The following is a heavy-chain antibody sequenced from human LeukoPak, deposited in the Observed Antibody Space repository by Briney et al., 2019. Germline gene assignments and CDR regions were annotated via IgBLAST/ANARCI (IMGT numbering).Heavy chain of an antibody. D-gene: IGHD2-21*02. CDR3: ASRNYCGGDCYHDY. V-gene: IGHV3-11*06. J-gene: IGHJ4*02. CDR2: FSRRSPYT. CDR1: GFTFSDYY. Sequence: GGSLRLSCAASGFTFSDYYMSWIRQAPGKGLVWVSYFSRRSPYTKYADSAEGRSTIYRAHAKNSLYLQRNSLGAEATAVYYCASRNYCGGDCYHDYWGQGTLVTVSP.